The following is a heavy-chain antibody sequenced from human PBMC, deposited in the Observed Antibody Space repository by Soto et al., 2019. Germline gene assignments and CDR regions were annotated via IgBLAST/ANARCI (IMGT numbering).Heavy chain of an antibody. V-gene: IGHV1-2*02. CDR3: ARNMDYYYGRGSGNGHGV. CDR1: GYTFTAYY. Sequence: QVQLVQSGAEVKEPGDSARVSCEASGYTFTAYYIHWVRPAPGQGLEWMGWINPKFGDTTYAQDFQGRVSMTRDMSISTVYMELSRLTSDDTAIYYCARNMDYYYGRGSGNGHGVWGQGTTVTVFS. CDR2: INPKFGDT. D-gene: IGHD3-10*02. J-gene: IGHJ6*02.